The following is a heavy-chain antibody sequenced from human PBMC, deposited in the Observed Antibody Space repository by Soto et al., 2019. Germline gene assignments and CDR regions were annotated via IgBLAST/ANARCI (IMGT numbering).Heavy chain of an antibody. CDR3: ARSPSSWNPYYYYGMDA. J-gene: IGHJ6*02. D-gene: IGHD6-13*01. Sequence: PGGSLRLSCAASGFTFSSYEMNWVRQAPGKGLEWVSYISSSGSTIYYADSVKGRFTISRDNAKNSLYLQMNSLRAEDTAVYYCARSPSSWNPYYYYGMDAWGQGTTVTVSS. CDR2: ISSSGSTI. CDR1: GFTFSSYE. V-gene: IGHV3-48*03.